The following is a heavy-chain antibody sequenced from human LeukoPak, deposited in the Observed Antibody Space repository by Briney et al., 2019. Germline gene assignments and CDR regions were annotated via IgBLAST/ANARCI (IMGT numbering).Heavy chain of an antibody. D-gene: IGHD2-15*01. Sequence: SETLSLTCAVYGGSFSGYYWSWIRQPPGKGLEWIGEINHNGSTNYNPSLKSRVTISVDTSKNQFSLKLSSVTAADTAVYYCAREFHCSGGSCSHDAFDIWGQGTMVTVSS. CDR3: AREFHCSGGSCSHDAFDI. V-gene: IGHV4-34*01. CDR1: GGSFSGYY. CDR2: INHNGST. J-gene: IGHJ3*02.